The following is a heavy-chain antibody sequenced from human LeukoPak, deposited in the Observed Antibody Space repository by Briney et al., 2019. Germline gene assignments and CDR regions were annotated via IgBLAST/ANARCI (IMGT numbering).Heavy chain of an antibody. J-gene: IGHJ5*02. CDR1: GYSISSGYY. D-gene: IGHD3-22*01. Sequence: SETLSLTCTISGYSISSGYYWGWIRQPPGKGLEWIGSIYHSGSTYYNPSLKSRVTISVDTSKNQFSLKLSSVTAADTAVYYCARHKALYYDSTGYYYPSWFDPWGQGTLVTVSS. V-gene: IGHV4-38-2*02. CDR2: IYHSGST. CDR3: ARHKALYYDSTGYYYPSWFDP.